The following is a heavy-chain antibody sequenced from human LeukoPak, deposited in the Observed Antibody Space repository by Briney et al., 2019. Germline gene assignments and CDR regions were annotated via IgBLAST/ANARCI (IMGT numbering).Heavy chain of an antibody. D-gene: IGHD6-19*01. CDR1: GGSFSGYY. Sequence: SETLSLTCAVYGGSFSGYYWSWIRQPPGKGLEWIGEINHSGSTNYNPSLKSRVTISVDTSKNQFSLKLSSVTAADTAVYYCARGRGSGWYFDYRGQGTLVTVSS. CDR3: ARGRGSGWYFDY. J-gene: IGHJ4*02. V-gene: IGHV4-34*01. CDR2: INHSGST.